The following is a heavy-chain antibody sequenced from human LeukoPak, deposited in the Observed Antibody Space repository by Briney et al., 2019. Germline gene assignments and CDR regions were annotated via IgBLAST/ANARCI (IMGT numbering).Heavy chain of an antibody. J-gene: IGHJ3*02. CDR1: GFTFRNYA. V-gene: IGHV3-23*01. CDR3: AKTRSGSYYGDASDI. D-gene: IGHD1-26*01. CDR2: ISNSGSST. Sequence: GGSLRLSCAASGFTFRNYAMSWVRQAPGKGLEWVSTISNSGSSTYYADSVKGRFTISRDNSKNTLYLQTDSLRAEDTAVYYCAKTRSGSYYGDASDIWGQGTMVTVSS.